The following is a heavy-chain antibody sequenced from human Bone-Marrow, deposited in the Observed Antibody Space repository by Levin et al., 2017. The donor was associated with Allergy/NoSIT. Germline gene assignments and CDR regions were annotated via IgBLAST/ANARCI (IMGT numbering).Heavy chain of an antibody. V-gene: IGHV3-53*01. CDR3: ARDRGYCSGGSCYPNYYYGMDV. Sequence: SGGSLRLSCAASGFTVSSNYMSWVRQAPGKGLEWVSVIYSGGSTYYADSVKGRFTISRDHSKNTLYLQMNSLRAEDTAVYYCARDRGYCSGGSCYPNYYYGMDVWGQGTTVTVSS. D-gene: IGHD2-15*01. J-gene: IGHJ6*02. CDR2: IYSGGST. CDR1: GFTVSSNY.